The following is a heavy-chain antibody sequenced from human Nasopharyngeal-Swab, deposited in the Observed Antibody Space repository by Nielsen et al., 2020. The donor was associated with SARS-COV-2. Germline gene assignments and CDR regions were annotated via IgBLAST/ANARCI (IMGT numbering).Heavy chain of an antibody. J-gene: IGHJ3*02. CDR2: ISSTGSYI. D-gene: IGHD2-2*01. V-gene: IGHV3-21*01. CDR1: GFTFSSYA. Sequence: GGSLRLSCAASGFTFSSYAMSWVRQAPGKGLEWVSSISSTGSYIYYAHSVKGRFTISRDNAKNSLYLQMNSLRAEDTAVYYCARDRVVPASYAFDIWGQGTMVTVSS. CDR3: ARDRVVPASYAFDI.